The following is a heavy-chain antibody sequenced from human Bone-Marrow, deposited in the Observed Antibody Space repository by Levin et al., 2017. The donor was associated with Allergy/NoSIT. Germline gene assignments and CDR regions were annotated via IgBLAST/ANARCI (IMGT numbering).Heavy chain of an antibody. CDR1: GFTFGDYA. D-gene: IGHD3-3*01. J-gene: IGHJ4*02. CDR2: IRSKAYGGTT. V-gene: IGHV3-49*04. Sequence: GESLKISCTASGFTFGDYAMSWVRQAPGKGLEWVGFIRSKAYGGTTEYAASVKGRFTISRDDSKSIAYLQMNSLKTEDTAVYYCTKGRFLEWSLPYDYWGQGTLVTVSS. CDR3: TKGRFLEWSLPYDY.